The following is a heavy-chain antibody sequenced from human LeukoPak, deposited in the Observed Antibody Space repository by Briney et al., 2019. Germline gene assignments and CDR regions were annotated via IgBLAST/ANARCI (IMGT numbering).Heavy chain of an antibody. J-gene: IGHJ4*02. V-gene: IGHV3-49*03. D-gene: IGHD6-13*01. CDR1: GFTFGDYA. CDR2: IRSKAYGGTT. Sequence: GGSLRLSCTASGFTFGDYAMSWFRQAPGKGLEWVGFIRSKAYGGTTEYAASVKGRFTISRDDSKSIAFLQMNSLKTEDTAVYYCAKSYPYIAAAVAFDYWGQGTLVTVSS. CDR3: AKSYPYIAAAVAFDY.